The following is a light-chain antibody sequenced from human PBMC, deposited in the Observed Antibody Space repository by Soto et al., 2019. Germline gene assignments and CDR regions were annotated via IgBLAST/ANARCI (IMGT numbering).Light chain of an antibody. CDR3: QQYNNWPSIT. CDR1: QSVSSN. J-gene: IGKJ5*01. V-gene: IGKV3-15*01. CDR2: GAS. Sequence: EIVMTQSPATLSVSPGERATLSCRASQSVSSNLAWYQQKPGQAPRLLIYGASTRAPGIPARFSGSGSGTEFTLTISSLQSEDFAVYYCQQYNNWPSITFGQGKRLEIQ.